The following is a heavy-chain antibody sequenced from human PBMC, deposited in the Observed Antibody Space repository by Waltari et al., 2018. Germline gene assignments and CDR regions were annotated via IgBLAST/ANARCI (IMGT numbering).Heavy chain of an antibody. J-gene: IGHJ3*02. CDR3: ARDRVAITIFGVANGDAFDI. CDR2: IYYSGST. V-gene: IGHV4-39*07. Sequence: QLQLQESGPGLVKPSETLSLTCTVSGGSISSSSYYWGWIHQPPGKGLEWIGSIYYSGSTYYNPSLKSRVTISVDTSKNQFSLKLSSVTAADTAVYYCARDRVAITIFGVANGDAFDIWGQGTMVTVSS. CDR1: GGSISSSSYY. D-gene: IGHD3-3*01.